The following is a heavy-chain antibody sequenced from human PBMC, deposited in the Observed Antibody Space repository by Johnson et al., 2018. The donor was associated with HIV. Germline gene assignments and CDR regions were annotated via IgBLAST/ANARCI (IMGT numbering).Heavy chain of an antibody. J-gene: IGHJ3*02. CDR3: TKAGGQLVLDDAFDI. CDR2: ISSSGSTI. Sequence: QVQLVESGGGLVKPGGSLRLSCAASGFSFSDYYMSWIRQAPGKGLEWVSYISSSGSTIYYADFVKGRFTISRDNAKKSMYLQMNSLKTEDTAVYYCTKAGGQLVLDDAFDIWGQGTMVTVSS. V-gene: IGHV3-11*01. D-gene: IGHD6-6*01. CDR1: GFSFSDYY.